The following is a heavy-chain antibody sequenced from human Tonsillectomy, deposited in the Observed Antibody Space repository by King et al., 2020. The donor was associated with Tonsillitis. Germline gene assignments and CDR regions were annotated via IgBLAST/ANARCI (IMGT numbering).Heavy chain of an antibody. CDR3: AKDQADYGGMDV. V-gene: IGHV3-30*18. J-gene: IGHJ6*02. D-gene: IGHD4-17*01. CDR1: GFTFSSYG. Sequence: VQLVESGGGVVQPGRSLRLSCAASGFTFSSYGMHWVRQAPGKGLGWVAVISYDGTTKYYPDSVKGRFTISRDNSKNTLYLQMNSLRAEDTAVYYCAKDQADYGGMDVWGQGTTVTVS. CDR2: ISYDGTTK.